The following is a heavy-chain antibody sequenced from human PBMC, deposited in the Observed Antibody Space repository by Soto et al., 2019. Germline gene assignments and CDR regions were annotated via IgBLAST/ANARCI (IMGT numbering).Heavy chain of an antibody. V-gene: IGHV1-18*01. CDR1: GYTFTSYG. Sequence: QVQLVQSGAEVKTPGASVKVSCKASGYTFTSYGISWVRQAPGQGLECMGWISAYNGNTNYAQELQGRVTITTDTSTSTAYMELRSLRSDDTAVYYCARRLAYCGGDCYSEAFDIWGQGTMVTVSS. CDR3: ARRLAYCGGDCYSEAFDI. J-gene: IGHJ3*02. D-gene: IGHD2-21*02. CDR2: ISAYNGNT.